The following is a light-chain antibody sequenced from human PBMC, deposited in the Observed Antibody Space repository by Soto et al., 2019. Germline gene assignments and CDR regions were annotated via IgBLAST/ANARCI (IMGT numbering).Light chain of an antibody. J-gene: IGKJ4*01. CDR3: QQANSFPRT. V-gene: IGKV1-12*01. CDR1: EALSNY. Sequence: DTQMTQSPSSLSASLAATLTITFLVREALSNYLAWYQQKPGKAPKLLIYAASSLQSGVPSRFSGSGSGTDFTLTISSLQPEDFATYYCQQANSFPRTFGGGTKVDIK. CDR2: AAS.